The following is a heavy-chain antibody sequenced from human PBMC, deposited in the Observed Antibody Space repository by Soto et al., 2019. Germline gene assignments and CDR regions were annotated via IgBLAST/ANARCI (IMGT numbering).Heavy chain of an antibody. CDR2: IYHSGST. CDR1: GGSISSSNW. CDR3: ARESGSYSDFDY. V-gene: IGHV4-4*02. D-gene: IGHD1-26*01. J-gene: IGHJ4*02. Sequence: SETLSLTCAVSGGSISSSNWWSWVRQPPGKGLEWIGEIYHSGSTNYNPSLQSRVTMSVDTSKNHFSLKVSSVTAADTAVYFCARESGSYSDFDYWGQGILVTVSS.